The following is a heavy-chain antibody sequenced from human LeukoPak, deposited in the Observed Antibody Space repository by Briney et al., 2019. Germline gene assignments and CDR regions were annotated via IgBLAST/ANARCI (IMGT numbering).Heavy chain of an antibody. CDR1: GYTFTSNH. Sequence: ASVKVSCKASGYTFTSNHIHCVRQAPGQGLEWMGVINPSGDSTSYAQKFQGRVTMTRDTSTSTVYMELSSLRSEDTAIYYCAKLAASETGEGSWGQGTLVTVSS. V-gene: IGHV1-46*01. D-gene: IGHD6-13*01. CDR2: INPSGDST. J-gene: IGHJ5*02. CDR3: AKLAASETGEGS.